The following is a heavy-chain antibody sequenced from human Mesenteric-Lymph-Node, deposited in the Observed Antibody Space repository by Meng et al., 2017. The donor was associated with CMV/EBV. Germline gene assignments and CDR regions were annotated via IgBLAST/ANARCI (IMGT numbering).Heavy chain of an antibody. D-gene: IGHD2-21*01. CDR1: GFPFTSYA. CDR2: STAGGSNT. J-gene: IGHJ4*02. V-gene: IGHV3-23*01. Sequence: GESLKISCSASGFPFTSYAMSWVRQAPGKGLEWVSTSTAGGSNTYYAESVKGRFTISRDISKDTLYLQMNSLRAEDTAVYYCAKVRTWGVISYWGQGTLVTVSS. CDR3: AKVRTWGVISY.